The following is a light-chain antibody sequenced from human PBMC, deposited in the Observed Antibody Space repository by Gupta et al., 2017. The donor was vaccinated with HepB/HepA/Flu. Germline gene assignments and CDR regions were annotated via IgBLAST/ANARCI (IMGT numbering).Light chain of an antibody. CDR2: DAS. J-gene: IGKJ4*01. Sequence: EIVMTQSPATLSASPGERVSLSCRASQSLNCHLAWCQQRPGQAPRLLIYDASTRATGIPARFSGSGCGTEFNLTISSLRSEDFAIYYCQQYDNCPITFGRGTXVDI. CDR1: QSLNCH. V-gene: IGKV3-15*01. CDR3: QQYDNCPIT.